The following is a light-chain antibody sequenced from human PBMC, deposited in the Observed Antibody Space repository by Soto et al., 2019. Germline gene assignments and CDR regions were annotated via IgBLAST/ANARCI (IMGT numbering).Light chain of an antibody. CDR3: QEYNSAPL. CDR2: AAS. V-gene: IGKV1-27*01. CDR1: QGISNY. Sequence: DIQMTQSPSSLSASVGDRVTITCRASQGISNYIAWYQQKPGKAPKLLIYAASTLQSGVPSRVSGSGSGTDFTLTISSLQLEDVATYSCQEYNSAPLFGPGTKVDIK. J-gene: IGKJ3*01.